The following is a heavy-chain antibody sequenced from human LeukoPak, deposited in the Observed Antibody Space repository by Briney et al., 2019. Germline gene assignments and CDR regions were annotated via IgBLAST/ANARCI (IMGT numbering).Heavy chain of an antibody. CDR2: IRYDGSNK. CDR3: AKDRRDYGGNIDY. CDR1: GFTFSSYG. D-gene: IGHD4-23*01. V-gene: IGHV3-30*02. Sequence: GGSLRLSCAASGFTFSSYGMHWVRQAPGKGLEWVAFIRYDGSNKYYADSMKGRFTISRDNSKNTLYLQMNSLRAEDTAVYYCAKDRRDYGGNIDYWGQGTLVTVSS. J-gene: IGHJ4*02.